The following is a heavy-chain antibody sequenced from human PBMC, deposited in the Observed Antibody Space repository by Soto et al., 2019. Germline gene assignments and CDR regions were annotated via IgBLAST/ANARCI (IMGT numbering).Heavy chain of an antibody. V-gene: IGHV4-34*01. CDR1: GGSFSGYY. J-gene: IGHJ6*02. CDR2: INHSGST. CDR3: ARGLWKQLWLRDYYYYGMDV. Sequence: QVQLQQWGAGLLKPSETLSLTCAVYGGSFSGYYWSWIRQPPGKGLEWIGEINHSGSTNYNPSLKSRVTISVDTSKNQFSLKLSSVTAADTAVYYCARGLWKQLWLRDYYYYGMDVWGQGTTVTVSS. D-gene: IGHD5-18*01.